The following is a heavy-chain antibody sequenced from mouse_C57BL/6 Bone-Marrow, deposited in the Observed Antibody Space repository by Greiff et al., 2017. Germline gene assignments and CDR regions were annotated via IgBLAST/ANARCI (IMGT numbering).Heavy chain of an antibody. Sequence: QVQLQQSGPELVKPGASVKISCKASGYAFSSSWMNWVKQRPGKGLEWIGRIYPGAGDTNYNVKFKGKATLTADKSSSTAYMQLSSLTSEDSAVYFWARSSWGDGSSYEDWYFDVWGTGTTGTVSS. D-gene: IGHD1-1*01. CDR2: IYPGAGDT. V-gene: IGHV1-82*01. CDR3: ARSSWGDGSSYEDWYFDV. CDR1: GYAFSSSW. J-gene: IGHJ1*03.